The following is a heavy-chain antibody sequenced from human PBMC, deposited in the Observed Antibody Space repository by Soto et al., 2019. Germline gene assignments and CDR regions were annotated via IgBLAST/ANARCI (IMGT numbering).Heavy chain of an antibody. D-gene: IGHD5-18*01. V-gene: IGHV1-46*01. J-gene: IGHJ3*01. CDR2: INPSGGST. Sequence: ASVKVSCKASGYIFTSYSIHWVRQAPGQGLEWMGIINPSGGSTSYTQKFQGRVTMTRDKSTSSVYMELSSLISEDTAVYYCAREDTANGGAFDLWGQGTMVTVSS. CDR3: AREDTANGGAFDL. CDR1: GYIFTSYS.